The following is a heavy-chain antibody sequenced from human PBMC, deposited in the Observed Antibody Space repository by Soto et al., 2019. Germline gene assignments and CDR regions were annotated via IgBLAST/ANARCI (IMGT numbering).Heavy chain of an antibody. CDR2: IWYDGSNK. D-gene: IGHD3-10*01. Sequence: QVQLMESGGGVVQPGRSLRLSCAASGFTFSSYGMHWVRQAPGKGLEWVAVIWYDGSNKYYADSVKGRFTISRDNSKNTLYLQMNSLRDEDTAVYYCARESTGSYISWFDPWGQGTLVTVSS. CDR1: GFTFSSYG. V-gene: IGHV3-33*01. CDR3: ARESTGSYISWFDP. J-gene: IGHJ5*02.